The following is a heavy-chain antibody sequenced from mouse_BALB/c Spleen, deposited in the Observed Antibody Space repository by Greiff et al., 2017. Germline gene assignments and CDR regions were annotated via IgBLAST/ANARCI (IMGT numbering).Heavy chain of an antibody. V-gene: IGHV1-77*01. J-gene: IGHJ2*01. Sequence: VQLQQSGAELARPGASVKLSCKASGYTFTDYYINWVKQRTGQGLEWIGEIYPGSGNTYYNEKFKGKATLTADKSSSTAYMQLSSLTSEDSAVYFCVYRYGDYWGQGTTLTVSS. CDR2: IYPGSGNT. CDR3: VYRYGDY. CDR1: GYTFTDYY. D-gene: IGHD2-14*01.